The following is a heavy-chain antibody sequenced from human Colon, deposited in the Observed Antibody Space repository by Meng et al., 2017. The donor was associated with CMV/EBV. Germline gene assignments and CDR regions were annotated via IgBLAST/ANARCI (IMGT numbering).Heavy chain of an antibody. Sequence: GESLKISCAASGSSFSNSWMIWVRRAPGKGLEWVAKTNEDGSDKYYVDSVKGRFTIFRDNAKNSVYLQMNSLRAEDTAVYYCASTGPLYGLYFCHWGQGTLVTVSS. V-gene: IGHV3-7*01. D-gene: IGHD2-8*01. CDR3: ASTGPLYGLYFCH. J-gene: IGHJ4*02. CDR2: TNEDGSDK. CDR1: GSSFSNSW.